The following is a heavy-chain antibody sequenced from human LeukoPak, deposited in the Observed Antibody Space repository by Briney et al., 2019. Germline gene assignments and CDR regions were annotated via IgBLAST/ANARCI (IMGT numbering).Heavy chain of an antibody. CDR1: GGSFSGYY. V-gene: IGHV4-34*01. CDR2: INHSGST. J-gene: IGHJ4*02. D-gene: IGHD6-6*01. CDR3: ARGDSSSSPYYFDY. Sequence: SETLSLTCAVYGGSFSGYYWSWIRQPPGKGLEWIGEINHSGSTNYNPSLKSRVTISVDRSKNQFSLKLSSVTAADTAVYYCARGDSSSSPYYFDYWGQGTLVTVSS.